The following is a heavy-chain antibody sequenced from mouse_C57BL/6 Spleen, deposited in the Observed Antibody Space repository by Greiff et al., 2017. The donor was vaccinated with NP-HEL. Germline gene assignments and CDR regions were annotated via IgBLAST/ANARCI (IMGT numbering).Heavy chain of an antibody. CDR3: TTKRGDY. J-gene: IGHJ2*01. V-gene: IGHV14-4*01. Sequence: VQLQQSGAVLVRPGASVRFSCTASGFNIIDVYMHWVMQRTEQGLEWFGWIDPENGDTEYASTFQGKATITADTTSNTAYLQLSSLTSEDTAVYYCTTKRGDYWGKGTTLTVSS. CDR1: GFNIIDVY. CDR2: IDPENGDT.